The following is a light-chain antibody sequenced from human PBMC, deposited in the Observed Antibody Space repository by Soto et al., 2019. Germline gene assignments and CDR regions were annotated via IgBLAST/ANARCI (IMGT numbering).Light chain of an antibody. CDR1: SSDVGAYNY. V-gene: IGLV2-14*01. Sequence: QSALTQPASGSGSPGQSITISCTGTSSDVGAYNYVSWYQQHPGKAPKLIIYDVSNRPSGVSNRFSGSKSGNTASLTVSGLQAEDEADYYCSSFTTSSTLVFGGGTKLTVL. CDR2: DVS. CDR3: SSFTTSSTLV. J-gene: IGLJ2*01.